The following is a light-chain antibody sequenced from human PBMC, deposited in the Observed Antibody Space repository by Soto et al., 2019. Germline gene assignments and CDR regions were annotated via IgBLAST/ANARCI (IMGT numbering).Light chain of an antibody. CDR3: QSYDSSLSGWV. CDR2: GNS. Sequence: QSVLTQPPSVSGXXXXRVXXXXXXXXXXMGAGYDVHWYQQLPGTAPKLLIYGNSNRPSGVPDRFSGSKSGTSASLAITGLQAEDEADYYCQSYDSSLSGWVFGGGTKLTVL. V-gene: IGLV1-40*01. CDR1: XXXMGAGYD. J-gene: IGLJ3*02.